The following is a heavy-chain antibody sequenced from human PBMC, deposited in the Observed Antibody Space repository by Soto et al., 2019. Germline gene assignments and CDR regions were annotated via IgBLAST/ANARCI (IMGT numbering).Heavy chain of an antibody. CDR1: GGSISGYY. D-gene: IGHD1-1*01. V-gene: IGHV4-59*01. Sequence: SETLSLTGTVSGGSISGYYLSWTRQPPGKGLEWIVYIYYSGITNYNPSLKSRLTISVDTSKNQFSLKLSSVTAADTAVYYCARLGRWNAFDISGRGTMVTVSS. CDR2: IYYSGIT. CDR3: ARLGRWNAFDI. J-gene: IGHJ3*02.